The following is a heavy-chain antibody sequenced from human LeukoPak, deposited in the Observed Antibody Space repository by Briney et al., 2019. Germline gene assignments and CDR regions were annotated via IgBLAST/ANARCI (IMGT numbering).Heavy chain of an antibody. V-gene: IGHV3-74*01. CDR1: GFTFSGHW. D-gene: IGHD5-24*01. CDR3: ARARWYSCDY. CDR2: DGSST. J-gene: IGHJ4*02. Sequence: GGSLRLSCAVSGFTFSGHWMFWVRQAPGKGLEWVSSDGSSTGYTDSVKGRFTVSRDNAKNTLYLQMNSLRAEDTAVYYCARARWYSCDYWGQGTLVTVSS.